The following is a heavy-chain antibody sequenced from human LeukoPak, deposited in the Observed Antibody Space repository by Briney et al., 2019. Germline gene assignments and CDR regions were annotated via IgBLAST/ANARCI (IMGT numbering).Heavy chain of an antibody. CDR3: ARGQWLVGNDY. J-gene: IGHJ4*02. CDR2: INPNSGGT. CDR1: VYTFTSYY. Sequence: ALVKVSCTASVYTFTSYYMHWVRQAPGQGLEWMGWINPNSGGTNYAQKFQGRVTMTRDTSISTAYMDLTRLTSDDTAVYFCARGQWLVGNDYWGQGTLVTVSS. V-gene: IGHV1-2*02. D-gene: IGHD6-19*01.